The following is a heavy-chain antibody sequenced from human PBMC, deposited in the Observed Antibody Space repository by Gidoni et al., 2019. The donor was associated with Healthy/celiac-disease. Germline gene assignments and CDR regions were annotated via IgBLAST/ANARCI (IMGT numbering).Heavy chain of an antibody. CDR1: GGSVSSGSYY. J-gene: IGHJ6*02. Sequence: QVQLQESGPGLVKPSETLSLTCTVSGGSVSSGSYYWSWIRQPPGKGLEWIGYIYYSGSTNYNPSLKSRVTISVDTSKNQFSLKLSSVTAADTAVYYCARDWRDYYGSGSHSYYYYYGMDVWGQGTTVTVSS. CDR2: IYYSGST. D-gene: IGHD3-10*01. V-gene: IGHV4-61*01. CDR3: ARDWRDYYGSGSHSYYYYYGMDV.